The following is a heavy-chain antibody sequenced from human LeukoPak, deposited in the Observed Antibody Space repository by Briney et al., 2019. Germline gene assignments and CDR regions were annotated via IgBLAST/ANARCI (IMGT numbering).Heavy chain of an antibody. D-gene: IGHD6-6*01. V-gene: IGHV1-69*05. Sequence: SVKVSCKASGGTFSSYAISWVRQAPGQGLEWMGGIIPIFGTANYAQKFQGRVTITTDESTSTAYMELSSLTSDDTAVYYCASAGEASSSSRSFDHWGQGTLVTVSS. CDR1: GGTFSSYA. J-gene: IGHJ4*02. CDR2: IIPIFGTA. CDR3: ASAGEASSSSRSFDH.